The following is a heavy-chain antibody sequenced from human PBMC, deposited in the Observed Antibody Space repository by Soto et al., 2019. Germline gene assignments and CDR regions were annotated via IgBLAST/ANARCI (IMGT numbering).Heavy chain of an antibody. Sequence: QITLKESGPTLVKPTQTLTLTCTLSGFSLSTSGVGVGWIRQPPGKALECLALIYWNDDKRYSPSLKIRLTITKDTSNNQVVRTMTSVDPVDTATYYCAHSTYCYGSGSPTSFDYWGQGTLVTVSS. CDR3: AHSTYCYGSGSPTSFDY. J-gene: IGHJ4*02. D-gene: IGHD3-10*01. CDR1: GFSLSTSGVG. V-gene: IGHV2-5*01. CDR2: IYWNDDK.